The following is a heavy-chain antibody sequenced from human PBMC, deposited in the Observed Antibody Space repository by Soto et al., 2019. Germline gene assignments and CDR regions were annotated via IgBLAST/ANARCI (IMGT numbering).Heavy chain of an antibody. Sequence: QVQLGQSGPEGKKPGASVKVSCKTSGYIFTGYDIHWVRQAPGQGLEWMGIINPSGGTTTYAQKFQGRVTMTRDTSTSTVYMELSSLRSEDTAVYYCARGPATAPDAYWGLGTLVTVSS. CDR1: GYIFTGYD. J-gene: IGHJ4*02. D-gene: IGHD2-2*01. CDR2: INPSGGTT. V-gene: IGHV1-46*01. CDR3: ARGPATAPDAY.